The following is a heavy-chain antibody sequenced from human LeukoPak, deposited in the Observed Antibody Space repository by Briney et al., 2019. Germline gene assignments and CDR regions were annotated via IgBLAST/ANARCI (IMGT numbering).Heavy chain of an antibody. J-gene: IGHJ5*02. D-gene: IGHD3-22*01. CDR1: GYTFTSYG. CDR3: ARGNIFGGKYYYDSSGYLNWFDP. Sequence: ASVKVSCKASGYTFTSYGISWVRQAPGQGLEWMGWISAYNGNTNYAQKLQGRVTMTTDTSTSTAYMELRSLRSDDTAVYYCARGNIFGGKYYYDSSGYLNWFDPWGQGTLVTVSS. V-gene: IGHV1-18*01. CDR2: ISAYNGNT.